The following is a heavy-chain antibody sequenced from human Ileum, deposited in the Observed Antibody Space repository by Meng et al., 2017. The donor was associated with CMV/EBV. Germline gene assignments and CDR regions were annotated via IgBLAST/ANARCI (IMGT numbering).Heavy chain of an antibody. CDR3: ASSDYDFWSGPNWFDP. J-gene: IGHJ5*02. D-gene: IGHD3-3*01. V-gene: IGHV3-7*01. Sequence: GGSLRLSCAASGFTFSSYWMSWVRQAPGKGLEWVANIKQDGSEKYYVDSVKGRFTISRDNAKNSLYLQMNSLRAEDTAVYYCASSDYDFWSGPNWFDPWGQGTLVNGAS. CDR2: IKQDGSEK. CDR1: GFTFSSYW.